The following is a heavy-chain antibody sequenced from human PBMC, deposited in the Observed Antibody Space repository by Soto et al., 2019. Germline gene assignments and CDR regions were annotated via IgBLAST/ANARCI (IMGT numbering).Heavy chain of an antibody. Sequence: DVQLVESGGGLIQPGESLRLSCAAFGLTISGKKYVAWVRQAPGKGLEWVSALYDVDGSFYADSVKGRFTTSSDSSTTTVYLQMNELRPDDTAVYYCATWHEREHAYDVWGHGTTVTVSS. V-gene: IGHV3-53*01. D-gene: IGHD1-1*01. CDR2: LYDVDGS. J-gene: IGHJ3*01. CDR1: GLTISGKKY. CDR3: ATWHEREHAYDV.